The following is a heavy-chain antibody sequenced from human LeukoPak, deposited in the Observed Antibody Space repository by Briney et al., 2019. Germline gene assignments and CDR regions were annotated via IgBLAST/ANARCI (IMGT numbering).Heavy chain of an antibody. CDR3: ARSSAYYNEADI. J-gene: IGHJ3*02. V-gene: IGHV1-46*01. D-gene: IGHD3-9*01. CDR2: INPSGGST. Sequence: VASVKVSCKTSGYTFTSYYIHWVRQAPGQGLEWLGIINPSGGSTTYAQKFQGRVTMTTDTSTSTVYMELTSLRSDDTAVYYCARSSAYYNEADIWGQGPMVTVSS. CDR1: GYTFTSYY.